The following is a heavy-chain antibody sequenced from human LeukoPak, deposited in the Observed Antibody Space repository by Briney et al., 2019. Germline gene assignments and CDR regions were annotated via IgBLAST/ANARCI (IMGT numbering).Heavy chain of an antibody. D-gene: IGHD4-23*01. J-gene: IGHJ6*02. Sequence: ASVKVSCKASGYTFTGYYMHWVRQAPGQGLEWMGWINPNSGGTNYAQKFQGRVTMTRDTSISTAYMELSRLRSDDTAVYYCARTVVTPGYYYGMDVWGQGTTVTVSS. CDR3: ARTVVTPGYYYGMDV. CDR2: INPNSGGT. CDR1: GYTFTGYY. V-gene: IGHV1-2*02.